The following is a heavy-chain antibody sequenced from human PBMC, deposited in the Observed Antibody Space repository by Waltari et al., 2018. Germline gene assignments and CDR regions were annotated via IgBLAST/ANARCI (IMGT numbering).Heavy chain of an antibody. V-gene: IGHV4-4*07. D-gene: IGHD6-6*01. J-gene: IGHJ6*03. Sequence: QVQLQESGPGLVKPSETLSLTCTVSGGSISSYYWSWIRQPAGKGLEWIGRIYTSGSTNYNPPLKSRVTMSVDTSKNQFSLKLSSVTAADTAVYYCARSEGEEQLDVRYYYYMDVWGKGTTVTVSS. CDR1: GGSISSYY. CDR3: ARSEGEEQLDVRYYYYMDV. CDR2: IYTSGST.